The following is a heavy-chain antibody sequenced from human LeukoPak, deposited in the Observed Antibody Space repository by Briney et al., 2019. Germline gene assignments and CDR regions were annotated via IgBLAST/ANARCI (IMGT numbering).Heavy chain of an antibody. CDR3: ARSKDLRLDDIYY. V-gene: IGHV1-69*13. CDR1: GGTFSSYA. CDR2: IIPIFGTA. D-gene: IGHD3-9*01. Sequence: SVEVSCKASGGTFSSYAFSWVRQAPGQGLEWMGGIIPIFGTANYAQKFQGRVTFTADESTSTAYMELSSLRSEDTAVYYCARSKDLRLDDIYYWGQGTLVTVSS. J-gene: IGHJ4*02.